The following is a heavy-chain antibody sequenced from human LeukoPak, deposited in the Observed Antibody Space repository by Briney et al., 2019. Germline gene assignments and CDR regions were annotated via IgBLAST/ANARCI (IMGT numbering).Heavy chain of an antibody. CDR3: ARGLAHGGIANWFDP. CDR2: IFSSGST. Sequence: SETLSLTCSVPGGSLNSFSHYWAWIRQPPGKGLEWIGCIFSSGSTYYNPSLQSRVTFSLDKSNNHFALKLTSLTAADTAVYYCARGLAHGGIANWFDPWGQGTLVTASS. D-gene: IGHD2-21*01. J-gene: IGHJ5*02. CDR1: GGSLNSFSHY. V-gene: IGHV4-39*06.